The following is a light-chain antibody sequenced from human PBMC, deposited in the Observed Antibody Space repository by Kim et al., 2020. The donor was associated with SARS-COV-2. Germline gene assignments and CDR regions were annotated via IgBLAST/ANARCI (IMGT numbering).Light chain of an antibody. CDR3: SSYTTTWTYV. CDR1: SNDIGSTNR. Sequence: GQSVTGSCTGTSNDIGSTNRVSWYQQPPGTAPKLIIYDVTNRPSGVPDRFSGSKSANTASLTISGLQAEDEADYFCSSYTTTWTYVFGTGTKVTVL. CDR2: DVT. J-gene: IGLJ1*01. V-gene: IGLV2-18*02.